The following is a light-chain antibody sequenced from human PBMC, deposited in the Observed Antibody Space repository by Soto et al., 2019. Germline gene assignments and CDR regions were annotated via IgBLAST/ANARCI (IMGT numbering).Light chain of an antibody. J-gene: IGKJ1*01. CDR2: GAS. Sequence: EIVMTHSPSTLSVSPDERATLSCRASQSVSSNLAWYQQKPGQAPRLLIYGASTRATGIPARFSGSGSGTEFTLTISSLQSEDFAVYYCQQYNNWPPKTFGQGTKVDIK. CDR3: QQYNNWPPKT. V-gene: IGKV3-15*01. CDR1: QSVSSN.